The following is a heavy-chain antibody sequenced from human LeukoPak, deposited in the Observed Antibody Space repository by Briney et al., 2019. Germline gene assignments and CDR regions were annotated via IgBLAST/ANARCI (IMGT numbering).Heavy chain of an antibody. CDR2: IYHSGST. J-gene: IGHJ6*02. CDR1: GGSISSGGYS. D-gene: IGHD3-3*01. V-gene: IGHV4-30-2*01. CDR3: ARSPPYYDFWSGYYSSYYYYYYGMDV. Sequence: SETLSLTCAVSGGSISSGGYSWSWIRQPPGKGLEWIGYIYHSGSTYYNPSLKSRVTISVDRSKNQFSLKLSSVTAADTAVYYGARSPPYYDFWSGYYSSYYYYYYGMDVWGQGTTVTVSS.